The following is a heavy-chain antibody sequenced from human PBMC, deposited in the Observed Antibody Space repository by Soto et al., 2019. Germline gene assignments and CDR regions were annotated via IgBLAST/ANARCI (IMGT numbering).Heavy chain of an antibody. CDR1: GDTFTTYS. CDR2: INPSAGST. Sequence: ASVKVSCKASGDTFTTYSIHWMRLVPGQGLEWMGLINPSAGSTSNAQKFQGRVTMTRDTSTSTVYMELSSLRSEDTAVYYCARVDAYNQPNFGYWGQGAQVTVSS. V-gene: IGHV1-46*01. D-gene: IGHD1-1*01. CDR3: ARVDAYNQPNFGY. J-gene: IGHJ4*02.